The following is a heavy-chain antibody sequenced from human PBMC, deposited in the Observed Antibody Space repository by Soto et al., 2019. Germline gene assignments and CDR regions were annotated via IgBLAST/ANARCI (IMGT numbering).Heavy chain of an antibody. CDR2: ISAYNGNT. V-gene: IGHV1-18*04. CDR3: ARPTYYYDSSGYPFDY. Sequence: ASVKVSCKAPGYTFTSYGISWVRQAPGEGLEWMGWISAYNGNTNYAQKLQGRVTMTTDTSTSTAYMELRSLRSDDTAVYYCARPTYYYDSSGYPFDYWGQGTLVTVSS. CDR1: GYTFTSYG. J-gene: IGHJ4*02. D-gene: IGHD3-22*01.